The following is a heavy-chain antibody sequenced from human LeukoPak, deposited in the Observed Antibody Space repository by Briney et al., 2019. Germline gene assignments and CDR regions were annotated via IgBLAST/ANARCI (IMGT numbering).Heavy chain of an antibody. D-gene: IGHD3-9*01. CDR1: GFTFSSYA. V-gene: IGHV3-23*01. Sequence: GGSLRLSCAASGFTFSSYAMSWVRQAPGKGVEWVSAISGSGGSTYYADSVKGRFTISRDNSKNTLYLQMNSLRAEDTAVYYCAKVAHDILTGAADYWGQGTLVTVSS. CDR3: AKVAHDILTGAADY. J-gene: IGHJ4*02. CDR2: ISGSGGST.